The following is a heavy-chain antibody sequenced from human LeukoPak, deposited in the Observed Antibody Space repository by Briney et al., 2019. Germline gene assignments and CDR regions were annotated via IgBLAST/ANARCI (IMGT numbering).Heavy chain of an antibody. CDR3: AREGEGTY. Sequence: SETLSLTCTVSGGSISSYYWSWIRQPPGKGLEWIGYIYYSGSTNYNPSLKSRVTISVDTSKNQFSLKLSSVTAADTAVYYCAREGEGTYWGQGTLVTVSS. J-gene: IGHJ4*02. CDR1: GGSISSYY. V-gene: IGHV4-59*01. D-gene: IGHD3-10*01. CDR2: IYYSGST.